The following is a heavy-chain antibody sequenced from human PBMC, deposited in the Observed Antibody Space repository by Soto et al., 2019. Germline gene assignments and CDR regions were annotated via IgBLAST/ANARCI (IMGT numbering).Heavy chain of an antibody. J-gene: IGHJ4*02. V-gene: IGHV5-51*03. CDR3: ARREVATIHFDQ. D-gene: IGHD5-12*01. CDR2: IYPGDSDT. CDR1: GYSFTNYW. Sequence: EVQLVQSGAEVKKPGESLKISCKGSGYSFTNYWIGWVRQMSGKGLEWMGIIYPGDSDTNYSPSFQGQVTISADKSISTAYLQWSRLKASDSAMYYCARREVATIHFDQWGQGTLVTVSS.